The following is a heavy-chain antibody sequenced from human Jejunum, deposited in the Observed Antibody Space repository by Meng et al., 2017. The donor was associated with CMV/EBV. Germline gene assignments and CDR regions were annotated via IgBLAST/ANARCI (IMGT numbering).Heavy chain of an antibody. Sequence: AASGLDVNTYTMNWVRQAPGKGLEWVSSITSGSRYIFYTDSVKGRFTLSRDNAKKSLYLQMNSLRAADTAVYYCATDYRRGAGPNWGQGTLVTVSS. CDR1: GLDVNTYT. V-gene: IGHV3-21*01. CDR2: ITSGSRYI. J-gene: IGHJ4*02. CDR3: ATDYRRGAGPN. D-gene: IGHD6-13*01.